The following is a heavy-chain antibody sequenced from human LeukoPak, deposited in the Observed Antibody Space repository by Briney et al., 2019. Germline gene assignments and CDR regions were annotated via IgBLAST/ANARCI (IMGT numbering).Heavy chain of an antibody. Sequence: GGSLRLSCAASGFTFSRYWMHWVRHAAGKELVWVSRINNDGSNTYYADSVKGRFTISRDNAKNTLYLQMDGLRAEDTALYYCARYGTDPFDIWGQGTLVTVSS. D-gene: IGHD4-17*01. V-gene: IGHV3-74*01. CDR2: INNDGSNT. CDR1: GFTFSRYW. J-gene: IGHJ3*02. CDR3: ARYGTDPFDI.